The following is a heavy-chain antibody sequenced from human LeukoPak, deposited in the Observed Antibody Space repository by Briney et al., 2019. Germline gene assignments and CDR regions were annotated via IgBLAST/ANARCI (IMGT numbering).Heavy chain of an antibody. J-gene: IGHJ2*01. CDR2: ISGSGGST. Sequence: PGGSLRLSCAASGFTFSSYAMSWVRQAPGKGLEWVSAISGSGGSTYYADSVKGRFTISRDNSKNSLYLQMNSLRTEDTALYYCAKGGNCGGDCYWYFDLWGRGTLVTVSS. D-gene: IGHD2-21*02. V-gene: IGHV3-23*01. CDR1: GFTFSSYA. CDR3: AKGGNCGGDCYWYFDL.